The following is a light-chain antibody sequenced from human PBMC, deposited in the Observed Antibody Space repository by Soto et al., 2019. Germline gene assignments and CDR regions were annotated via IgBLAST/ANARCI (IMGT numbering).Light chain of an antibody. CDR3: QQSYSTPPLT. V-gene: IGKV1-39*01. J-gene: IGKJ4*01. Sequence: DIQMTQSPSSLSASVGDRVTITCRASQNINNYLNWYQQKPGKAPKLLIYAASTLQSGVPSRFSGSASGTDFTLTISSLQPEDFATYYCQQSYSTPPLTFGGGTKVEIK. CDR2: AAS. CDR1: QNINNY.